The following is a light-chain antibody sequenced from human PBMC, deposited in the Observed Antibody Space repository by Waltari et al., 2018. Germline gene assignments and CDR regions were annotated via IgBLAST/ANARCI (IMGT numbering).Light chain of an antibody. J-gene: IGLJ3*02. CDR3: CSHTGSNTWV. CDR2: EDT. Sequence: QSALTQPASVSGSPGQPTTISCTGTSSYNLVSWYQQYPGEAPKVVIFEDTKRPSGVSNRFSASKSGNTASLTISGLQAEDEADYYCCSHTGSNTWVFGGGTKVTVL. CDR1: SSYNL. V-gene: IGLV2-23*01.